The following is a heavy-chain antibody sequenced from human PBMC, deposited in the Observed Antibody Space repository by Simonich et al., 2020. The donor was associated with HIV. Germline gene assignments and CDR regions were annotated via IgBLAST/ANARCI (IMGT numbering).Heavy chain of an antibody. V-gene: IGHV3-21*01. D-gene: IGHD2-2*01. J-gene: IGHJ4*02. CDR2: ISSSSIYI. CDR3: ARDGRKGSSTSCSDY. CDR1: GFTFSSYS. Sequence: EVQLVESGGGLVKPGGSLRLSCAASGFTFSSYSIKGVRQAPGKGLEGVSSISSSSIYINYADSVKGRFTISRDNAKNSLYLQMNSLRAEDTAVYYCARDGRKGSSTSCSDYWGQGTLVTVSS.